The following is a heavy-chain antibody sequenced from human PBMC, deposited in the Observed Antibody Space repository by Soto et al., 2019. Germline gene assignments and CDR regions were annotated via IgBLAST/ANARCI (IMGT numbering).Heavy chain of an antibody. CDR1: GGSISSYY. CDR3: ARGLPMATTPFDY. D-gene: IGHD5-12*01. J-gene: IGHJ4*02. V-gene: IGHV4-59*01. Sequence: PSETLSLTCTVSGGSISSYYWSWIRQPPGKGLEWIGYIYYSGITNYNPSLKSRVTISVDTSKNQFSLKLSSVTAADTAVYYCARGLPMATTPFDYWGQGTLVTVSS. CDR2: IYYSGIT.